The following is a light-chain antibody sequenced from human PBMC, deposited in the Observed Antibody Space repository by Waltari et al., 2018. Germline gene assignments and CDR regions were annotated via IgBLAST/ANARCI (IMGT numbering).Light chain of an antibody. J-gene: IGLJ1*01. CDR1: SSDIGDNY. V-gene: IGLV1-47*01. CDR3: AAWDDNLLYV. CDR2: GNT. Sequence: QSVLTQPPSASGTPGQRVTISCSGSSSDIGDNYVSGYTQLPGTAPKLLIYGNTQRPSGVPDRFSGSKSGTSASLAISDLRSEDEADYYCAAWDDNLLYVFGTGTKVTVL.